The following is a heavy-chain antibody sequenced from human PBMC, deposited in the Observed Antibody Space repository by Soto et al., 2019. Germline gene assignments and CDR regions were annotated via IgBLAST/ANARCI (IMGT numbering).Heavy chain of an antibody. J-gene: IGHJ4*02. Sequence: ASETLSLTCSVSGGSMSNYYWTWIRQPPGKGLEWIGYVNYIGSTRYNPSLNSRVTISVDTSKTQFSLRMNSVTAADTAVYYCGRLHEGYSSTWIGSWGQGTLVTV. CDR1: GGSMSNYY. CDR2: VNYIGST. D-gene: IGHD6-13*01. CDR3: GRLHEGYSSTWIGS. V-gene: IGHV4-59*08.